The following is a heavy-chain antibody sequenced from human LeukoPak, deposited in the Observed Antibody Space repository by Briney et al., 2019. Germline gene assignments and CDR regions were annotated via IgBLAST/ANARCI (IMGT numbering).Heavy chain of an antibody. J-gene: IGHJ6*03. CDR3: ARPGDCSSTSCSGYMDV. CDR1: GGSFSGYY. D-gene: IGHD2-2*01. V-gene: IGHV4-34*01. Sequence: SETLSLTCAVYGGSFSGYYWSWIRQPPGKGLDWIGEINHSGSTNYNPSLKSRVTISVDTSKNQFSLKLSSVTAADTAVYYCARPGDCSSTSCSGYMDVWGKGTTATVSS. CDR2: INHSGST.